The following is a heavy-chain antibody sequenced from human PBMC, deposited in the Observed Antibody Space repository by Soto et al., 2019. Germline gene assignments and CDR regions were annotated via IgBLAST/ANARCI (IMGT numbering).Heavy chain of an antibody. CDR1: GGTFSSYA. J-gene: IGHJ5*02. CDR3: AIGGDYFLSRSCFDP. CDR2: IIPTFGTA. Sequence: QVQLVQSGAEVKKPGSSVKVSCKASGGTFSSYAISWVRQAPGQGLEWMGGIIPTFGTANYAQKFQGRVPITADESTSTAYLDLSSLRSEDTAVYYCAIGGDYFLSRSCFDPWGQGTLVTVSS. V-gene: IGHV1-69*12. D-gene: IGHD4-17*01.